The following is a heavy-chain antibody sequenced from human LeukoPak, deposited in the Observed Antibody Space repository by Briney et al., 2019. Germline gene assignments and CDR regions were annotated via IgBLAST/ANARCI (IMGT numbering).Heavy chain of an antibody. CDR2: IIPIFGTA. CDR1: GGTFSSYA. V-gene: IGHV1-69*13. CDR3: ARQSYYYDSSGYYYDAFDI. Sequence: SVKVSCKASGGTFSSYAISWVRQAPGQGLEWMGGIIPIFGTANYAQKFQGRVTITADEPTSTAYMELSSLRSEDTAVYYCARQSYYYDSSGYYYDAFDIWGQGTMVTVSS. J-gene: IGHJ3*02. D-gene: IGHD3-22*01.